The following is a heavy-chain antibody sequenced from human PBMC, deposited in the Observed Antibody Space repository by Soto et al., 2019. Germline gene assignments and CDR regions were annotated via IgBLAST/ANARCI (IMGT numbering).Heavy chain of an antibody. CDR3: AKDLKGGYCSSTSCYRGMDV. J-gene: IGHJ6*02. CDR1: GFTFNSYA. V-gene: IGHV3-23*01. Sequence: EVQLLESGGGLVQPGGSLRLSCAASGFTFNSYAMSWVRQAPGKGLEWVSAISGSGGSTYYADSVKGRFTISRDNSKNTLYLQMNSLRAEDTAVYYCAKDLKGGYCSSTSCYRGMDVWGQGTTVTVSS. CDR2: ISGSGGST. D-gene: IGHD2-2*01.